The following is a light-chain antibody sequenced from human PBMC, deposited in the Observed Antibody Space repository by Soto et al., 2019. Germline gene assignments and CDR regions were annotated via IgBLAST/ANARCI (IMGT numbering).Light chain of an antibody. V-gene: IGKV1-33*01. CDR1: QDISNY. J-gene: IGKJ4*01. Sequence: DIQMTQSPSSLSASVGDRVTITCQASQDISNYLNWYQQKPGKAPKHLIYDASNLETGVPSRFSGSGSGTDFTFTISSLQPEDIATYYCQQYDNLPFFGGGTKVEIK. CDR2: DAS. CDR3: QQYDNLPF.